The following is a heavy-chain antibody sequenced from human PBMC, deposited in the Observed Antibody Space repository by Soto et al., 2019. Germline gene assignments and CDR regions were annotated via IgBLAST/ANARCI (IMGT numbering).Heavy chain of an antibody. CDR1: GGSISVYY. V-gene: IGHV4-59*01. Sequence: SETLSLTCTISGGSISVYYWSWIRQPPGQALEWIGYIYDSGSPYYNPSLRSRVIISADTSKNQISLKLTSATAADTAVYYCARGVGSSPPRYWGRGTLVTSPQ. D-gene: IGHD1-26*01. CDR3: ARGVGSSPPRY. J-gene: IGHJ4*02. CDR2: IYDSGSP.